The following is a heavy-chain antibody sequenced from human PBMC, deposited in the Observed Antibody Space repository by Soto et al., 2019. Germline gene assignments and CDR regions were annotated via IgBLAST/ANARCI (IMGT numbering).Heavy chain of an antibody. Sequence: QVQLVQSGAEVRQPGSSVKVSCKASGGTFSNYTISWVRQAPGQGLEWMGRIIPILGIANYIQKFQGRVTITADKXTSTAYMELSSLRSEDTAVYYCARDLGDGYNSGDYWGQGTLVTVSS. CDR1: GGTFSNYT. J-gene: IGHJ4*02. CDR3: ARDLGDGYNSGDY. CDR2: IIPILGIA. D-gene: IGHD5-12*01. V-gene: IGHV1-69*08.